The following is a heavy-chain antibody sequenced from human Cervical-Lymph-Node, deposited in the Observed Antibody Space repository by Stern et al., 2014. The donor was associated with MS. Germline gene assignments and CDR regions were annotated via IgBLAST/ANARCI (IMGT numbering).Heavy chain of an antibody. D-gene: IGHD1-1*01. J-gene: IGHJ4*02. CDR2: ICAYNGNI. Sequence: VQLVQSGNEVKKPGASVKVSCEASGYTFTSYGISWVRQAPGQGLEWMGLICAYNGNINYEQKFQDRVTMTTDTSTSTVYMELRNLRSDDAALYYCARAAGILDFWGQGTLVTVSS. CDR3: ARAAGILDF. CDR1: GYTFTSYG. V-gene: IGHV1-18*01.